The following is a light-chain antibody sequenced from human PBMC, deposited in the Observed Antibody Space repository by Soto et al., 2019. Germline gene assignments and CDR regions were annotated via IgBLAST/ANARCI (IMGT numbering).Light chain of an antibody. CDR1: SSDVGGYNY. CDR3: SSYAGSNNFGV. J-gene: IGLJ1*01. Sequence: QSALTQPPSASGSPVQSVTISCTGTSSDVGGYNYVSWYQQHPGKAPKLMIYEVNKRPSGVPDRFSGSKSGNTASLTVSGLQAEDEAYYYCSSYAGSNNFGVFGTGTKVTV. CDR2: EVN. V-gene: IGLV2-8*01.